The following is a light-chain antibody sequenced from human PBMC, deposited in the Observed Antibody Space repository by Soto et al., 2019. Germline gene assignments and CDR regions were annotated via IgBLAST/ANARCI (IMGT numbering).Light chain of an antibody. CDR2: GTS. Sequence: EIVMTQSPATLSVSPGERATLSCRASQSISRNLAWYQQKPGQAPRPLIYGTSTRATGIPARFSGNGSGTEFTLTISSLQSEDFAVYYCQQCNNWPPWTLGQGTKVDIK. V-gene: IGKV3-15*01. CDR1: QSISRN. J-gene: IGKJ1*01. CDR3: QQCNNWPPWT.